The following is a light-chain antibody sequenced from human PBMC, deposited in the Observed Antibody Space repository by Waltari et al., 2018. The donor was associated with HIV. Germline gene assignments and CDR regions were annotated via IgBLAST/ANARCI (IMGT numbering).Light chain of an antibody. Sequence: QSALTPPPSVSGPPGQSNTISCTGTSSDVGGYTYVSWYQQHPGKAPRLMIYEVSNRPSGVSNRCSSSKSGDTASLSISGLQDEDEAAYYCSSYTSSNTLRFGGGTKLTVL. CDR3: SSYTSSNTLR. J-gene: IGLJ2*01. CDR2: EVS. CDR1: SSDVGGYTY. V-gene: IGLV2-14*01.